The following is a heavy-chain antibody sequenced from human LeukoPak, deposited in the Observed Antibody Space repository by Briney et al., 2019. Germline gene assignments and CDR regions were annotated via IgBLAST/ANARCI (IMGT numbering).Heavy chain of an antibody. CDR2: IYTSGST. CDR3: ARENSGSYREFDY. CDR1: GGSISSCY. J-gene: IGHJ4*02. D-gene: IGHD1-26*01. V-gene: IGHV4-4*07. Sequence: SETLSLTCTVSGGSISSCYWSWIRQPAGKGLEWIGRIYTSGSTNYNASLKSRVSMSVDTSKNQFSLKLSSVTAADTAVFYCARENSGSYREFDYWGQGTLVTVSS.